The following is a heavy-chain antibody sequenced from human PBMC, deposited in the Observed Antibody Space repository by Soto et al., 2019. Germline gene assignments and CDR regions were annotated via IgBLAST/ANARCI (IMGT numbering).Heavy chain of an antibody. CDR1: GGSISSGDYY. Sequence: PSETLSLTCTVSGGSISSGDYYWSWIRQPPGKGLEWIGYIYYSGSTYYNPSLKSRVTISVDTSKNQFSLKLSSVTAADTAVYYCARVLPENWFDPWGRGTLVTVSS. CDR3: ARVLPENWFDP. V-gene: IGHV4-30-4*01. J-gene: IGHJ5*02. D-gene: IGHD2-2*01. CDR2: IYYSGST.